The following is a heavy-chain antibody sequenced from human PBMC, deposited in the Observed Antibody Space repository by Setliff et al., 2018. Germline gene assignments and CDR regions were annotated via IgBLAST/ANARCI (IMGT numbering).Heavy chain of an antibody. Sequence: SETLSLTCTVSGGSISRYHWSWIRQSAGKGLEWIGYIYTSGSTNYNPSLKSRVTISLDTSKNQFSLKLSFVTAADTAVYYCARDRKEIVVKPPAASLDYWGQGTQVTVSS. CDR3: ARDRKEIVVKPPAASLDY. CDR2: IYTSGST. CDR1: GGSISRYH. V-gene: IGHV4-4*08. J-gene: IGHJ4*02. D-gene: IGHD2-2*01.